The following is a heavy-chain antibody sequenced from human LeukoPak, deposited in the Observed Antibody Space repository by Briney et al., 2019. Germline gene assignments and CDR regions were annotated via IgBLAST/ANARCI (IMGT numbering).Heavy chain of an antibody. V-gene: IGHV3-20*04. D-gene: IGHD3-10*01. CDR2: INWNGGST. CDR1: GFTFSDYY. CDR3: ARVDPGSYLMFYYVDF. J-gene: IGHJ4*02. Sequence: GPGGSLRLSCAASGFTFSDYYMSWVRQAPGKGLEWVSGINWNGGSTGYADSVKGRFTISRDNAKNSLYLQMNSLRAEDTAVYYCARVDPGSYLMFYYVDFWGQGTLVTVSS.